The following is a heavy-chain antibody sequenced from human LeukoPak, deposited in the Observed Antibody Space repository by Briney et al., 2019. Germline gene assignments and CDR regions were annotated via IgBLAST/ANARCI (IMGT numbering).Heavy chain of an antibody. CDR1: GFTFSSYA. J-gene: IGHJ1*01. CDR2: IPYDGSNN. V-gene: IGHV3-30-3*01. Sequence: GGSLRLSCAASGFTFSSYAMHWVRQAPGKGLEWVAVIPYDGSNNYYADSVKGRFTISRDNSKNTLYLQLNSLRAEDTAVYYCARDQNTSPLYYDILTGYQYFQHWGQGTLVTVSS. CDR3: ARDQNTSPLYYDILTGYQYFQH. D-gene: IGHD3-9*01.